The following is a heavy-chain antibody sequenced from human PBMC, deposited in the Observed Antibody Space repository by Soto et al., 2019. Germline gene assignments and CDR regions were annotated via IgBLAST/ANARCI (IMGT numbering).Heavy chain of an antibody. CDR1: GGSISSGGYY. V-gene: IGHV4-31*03. J-gene: IGHJ3*02. CDR3: ARDKGGQWTLKDVWDI. D-gene: IGHD6-19*01. Sequence: PSETLSLTCTVSGGSISSGGYYWSWVRQHPGEALEWIGYISYSGSTYYNPSLESRVTISVDTSKNQLSLKLSSVTAADTAVYYGARDKGGQWTLKDVWDIWGKG. CDR2: ISYSGST.